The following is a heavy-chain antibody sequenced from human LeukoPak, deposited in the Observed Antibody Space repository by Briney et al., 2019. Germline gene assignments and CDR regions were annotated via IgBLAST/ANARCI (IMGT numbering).Heavy chain of an antibody. J-gene: IGHJ4*02. CDR2: INPNSGGT. D-gene: IGHD2-2*01. Sequence: ASVKVSCKASGYTFTGYYMHWVRQALGQGLEWMGRINPNSGGTNYAQKFQGRVTMTRDTSISTAYMELSRLRSDDTAVYYCASSCYAPYCDFDYWGQGTLVTVSS. V-gene: IGHV1-2*06. CDR1: GYTFTGYY. CDR3: ASSCYAPYCDFDY.